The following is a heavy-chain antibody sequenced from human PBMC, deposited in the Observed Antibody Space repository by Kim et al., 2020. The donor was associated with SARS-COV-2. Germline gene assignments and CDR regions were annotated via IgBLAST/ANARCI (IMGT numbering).Heavy chain of an antibody. D-gene: IGHD5-12*01. Sequence: YAQKFQGRVTITADESTSTAYMELSSLRSEDTAVYYCARAPEMATTYFDYWGQGTLVTVSS. V-gene: IGHV1-69*01. CDR3: ARAPEMATTYFDY. J-gene: IGHJ4*02.